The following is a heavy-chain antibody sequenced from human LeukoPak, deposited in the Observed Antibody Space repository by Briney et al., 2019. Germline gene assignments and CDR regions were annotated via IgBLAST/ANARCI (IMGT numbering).Heavy chain of an antibody. CDR1: GFTVSSNY. J-gene: IGHJ3*02. D-gene: IGHD1-26*01. CDR2: IYSGGST. CDR3: ALGGGSYYGHDAFDI. V-gene: IGHV3-53*04. Sequence: GGSLRLSCAASGFTVSSNYMSWVRQAPGKGLEWVSVIYSGGSTYYADSVKGRFTISRHNSKNTLYLQMNSLRAEDTAVYYCALGGGSYYGHDAFDIWGQGTMVTVSS.